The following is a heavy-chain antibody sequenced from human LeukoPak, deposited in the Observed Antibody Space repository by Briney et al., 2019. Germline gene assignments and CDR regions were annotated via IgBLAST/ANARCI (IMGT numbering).Heavy chain of an antibody. V-gene: IGHV3-64D*06. CDR1: GFTFSNYV. Sequence: GGSLRLSCSVSGFTFSNYVMHCVRQAPGKGLEYVSFISSKGDKTYYGDSVTGRLTISRDNSKNALYLQRSSLSADDTAGYYCVKGTGYWGQGTLVTVSS. J-gene: IGHJ4*02. CDR2: ISSKGDKT. CDR3: VKGTGY.